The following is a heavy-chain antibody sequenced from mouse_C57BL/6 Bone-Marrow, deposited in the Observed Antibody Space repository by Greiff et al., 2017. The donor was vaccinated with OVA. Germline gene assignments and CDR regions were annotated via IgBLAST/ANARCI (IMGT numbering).Heavy chain of an antibody. J-gene: IGHJ4*01. CDR1: GYTFTSYW. V-gene: IGHV1-50*01. D-gene: IGHD1-1*01. Sequence: QVQLQQSGAELVKPGASVKLSCKASGYTFTSYWMHWVKQRPGQGLEWIGEIYPCGSSTNYNQKFKGKATLTVDTSSSTAYMQLSSLTSEDSAVYCCARGNYYGSSYAMDYWGQGTSVTVSS. CDR2: IYPCGSST. CDR3: ARGNYYGSSYAMDY.